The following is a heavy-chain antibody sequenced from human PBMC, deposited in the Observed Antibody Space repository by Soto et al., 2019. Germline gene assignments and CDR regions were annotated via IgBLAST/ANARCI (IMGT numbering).Heavy chain of an antibody. D-gene: IGHD3-22*01. J-gene: IGHJ4*02. CDR1: GFTFSSYG. CDR2: ISYDGSNK. Sequence: LRLSCAASGFTFSSYGIHWVRQALGKGLEWVALISYDGSNKYYADSVKGRFTISRDNSKNTLYLQMNSLRAEDTAMYYCAKDAPYYYDSSGYYGPFDYWGQGTLVTVSS. V-gene: IGHV3-30*18. CDR3: AKDAPYYYDSSGYYGPFDY.